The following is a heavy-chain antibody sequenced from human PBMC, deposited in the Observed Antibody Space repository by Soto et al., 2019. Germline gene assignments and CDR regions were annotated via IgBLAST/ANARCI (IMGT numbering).Heavy chain of an antibody. V-gene: IGHV1-3*01. J-gene: IGHJ6*02. CDR3: ARVHPMVRGVHYYYGMDV. D-gene: IGHD3-10*01. CDR2: INAANGDT. CDR1: GYTFTSYG. Sequence: ASVKVSCKASGYTFTSYGIHWVRQAPGQRLEWMGWINAANGDTKYSPKFQGRVTITRDTSASTAYMELSSLRSEDTAVYYCARVHPMVRGVHYYYGMDVWGQGTTVTVSS.